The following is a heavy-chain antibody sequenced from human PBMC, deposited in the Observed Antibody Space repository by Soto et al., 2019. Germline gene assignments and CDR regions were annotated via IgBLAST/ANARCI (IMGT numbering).Heavy chain of an antibody. CDR1: GGSISSYY. Sequence: SETLSLTCTVSGGSISSYYWSWIRQPPGKGLEWIGYIYYSGSTNYNPTLKSRVTISVDTSKNQFSLKLSSVTAADTALYYCARGGSLSCHFDYWGQGTLVTVSS. D-gene: IGHD2-2*01. CDR2: IYYSGST. J-gene: IGHJ4*02. CDR3: ARGGSLSCHFDY. V-gene: IGHV4-59*01.